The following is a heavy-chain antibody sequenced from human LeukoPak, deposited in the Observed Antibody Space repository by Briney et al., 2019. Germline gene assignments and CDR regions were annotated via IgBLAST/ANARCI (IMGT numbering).Heavy chain of an antibody. Sequence: PGGSLRLSCAASGFTFSSYGMYWVRQAPGKGLEWVTFIRYDGSNKFYADSVKGRFTISRDNSQNTLYLQMNSLRVEGTAVYYCAKDLSGFQRYGDYWGQGTLVTVSS. CDR3: AKDLSGFQRYGDY. CDR1: GFTFSSYG. J-gene: IGHJ4*02. V-gene: IGHV3-30*02. D-gene: IGHD2/OR15-2a*01. CDR2: IRYDGSNK.